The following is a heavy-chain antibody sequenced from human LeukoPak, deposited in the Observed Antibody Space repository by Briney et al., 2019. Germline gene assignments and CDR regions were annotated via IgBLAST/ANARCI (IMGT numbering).Heavy chain of an antibody. CDR2: IKQDGSEK. V-gene: IGHV3-7*01. CDR3: ARPRRGVVVPAAIGAADY. J-gene: IGHJ4*02. CDR1: GFTVSSNY. Sequence: GGSLRLSCAASGFTVSSNYMSWVRQAPGKGLEWVANIKQDGSEKYYVDSVKGRFTISRDNAKNSLYLQMNSLRAEDTAVYYCARPRRGVVVPAAIGAADYWGQGTLVTVSS. D-gene: IGHD2-2*02.